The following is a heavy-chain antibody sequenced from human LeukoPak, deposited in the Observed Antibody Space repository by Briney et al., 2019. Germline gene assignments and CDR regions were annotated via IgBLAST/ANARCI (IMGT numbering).Heavy chain of an antibody. CDR2: LYYSGST. J-gene: IGHJ3*02. D-gene: IGHD3-22*01. CDR3: ARHSRVVAFDTFDI. V-gene: IGHV4-39*01. CDR1: GGSISSSSYY. Sequence: SEALSLTCTVSGGSISSSSYYWGWIRQPPGKGLEWIGSLYYSGSTYYNPSLKGRVTISVDTSKNQFSLKLSSVTAADTALYYCARHSRVVAFDTFDIWGQGTMVTVSS.